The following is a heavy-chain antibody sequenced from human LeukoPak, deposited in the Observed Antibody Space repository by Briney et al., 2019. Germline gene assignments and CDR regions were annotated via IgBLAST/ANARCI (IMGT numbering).Heavy chain of an antibody. CDR3: AKDRSTYYDFWSGLNDY. J-gene: IGHJ4*02. Sequence: GGSLRLSCAASGFTFSSYAMSWVRQAPGKGLEWVSAISGGGGSTYYADSVKGRFTISRDNSKNTLYLQMNSLRAEDTAVYYCAKDRSTYYDFWSGLNDYWGQGTLVTVSS. CDR2: ISGGGGST. D-gene: IGHD3-3*01. CDR1: GFTFSSYA. V-gene: IGHV3-23*01.